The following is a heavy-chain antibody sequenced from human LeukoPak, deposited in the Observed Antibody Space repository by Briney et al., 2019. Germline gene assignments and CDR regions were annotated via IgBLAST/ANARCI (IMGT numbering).Heavy chain of an antibody. CDR2: IRPDGSEQ. J-gene: IGHJ4*02. CDR1: GFPFSSFW. D-gene: IGHD1-7*01. Sequence: SGGSLRLSCAASGFPFSSFWMNWVRQTPGRGLEWLANIRPDGSEQYYVDSVRGRFTISRDNSKDTVYLQMISLRAEDTAVYYCAKEELGALVYWGQGTLVTVSS. V-gene: IGHV3-7*01. CDR3: AKEELGALVY.